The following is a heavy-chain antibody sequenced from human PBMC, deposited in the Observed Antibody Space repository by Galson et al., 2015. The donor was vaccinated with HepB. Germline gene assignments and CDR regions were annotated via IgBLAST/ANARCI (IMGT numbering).Heavy chain of an antibody. V-gene: IGHV3-23*01. CDR3: ANNVLAATMGY. D-gene: IGHD2-15*01. CDR1: GFTFSSYA. Sequence: SLRLSCAASGFTFSSYAMSWVRQAPGKGLEWVSAISGSGGSTYYADSVKGRFTISRDNSNNTLYLQMNSLRAEDTAVYYCANNVLAATMGYWGQGTLVPVSS. CDR2: ISGSGGST. J-gene: IGHJ4*02.